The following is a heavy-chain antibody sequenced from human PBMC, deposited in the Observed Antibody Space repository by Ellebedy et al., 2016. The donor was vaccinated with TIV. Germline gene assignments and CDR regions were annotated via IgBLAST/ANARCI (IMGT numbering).Heavy chain of an antibody. J-gene: IGHJ5*02. Sequence: ASVKVSCXASGYTFTSYAMHWVRQAPGQRLEWMGWINAGNGNTKYSQKFQGRVTITRDTSASTAYMELSSLRSEDTAVYYCARGRGSGRYNWFDPWGQGTLVTVSS. CDR2: INAGNGNT. V-gene: IGHV1-3*01. CDR1: GYTFTSYA. D-gene: IGHD2-15*01. CDR3: ARGRGSGRYNWFDP.